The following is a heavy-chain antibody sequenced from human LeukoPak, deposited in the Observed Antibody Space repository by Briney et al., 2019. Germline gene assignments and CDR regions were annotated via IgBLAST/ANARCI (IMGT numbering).Heavy chain of an antibody. Sequence: GGSLRLSCAASGFTFSSYSMNWVRQAPGKGLEWVSSISSSRSYIYYADSVKGRFTISRNNAKNSLYLQMNSLRAEDTAVYYCARGGARGGYFDYWGQGTLVTVSS. CDR2: ISSSRSYI. CDR3: ARGGARGGYFDY. J-gene: IGHJ4*02. V-gene: IGHV3-21*01. CDR1: GFTFSSYS. D-gene: IGHD3-16*01.